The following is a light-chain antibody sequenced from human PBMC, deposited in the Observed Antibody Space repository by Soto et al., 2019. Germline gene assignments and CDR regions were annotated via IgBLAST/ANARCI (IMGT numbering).Light chain of an antibody. V-gene: IGKV3-20*01. Sequence: ELVLTQSPGTLSLSPGERATLSCRASPSISGSSLACYQQKPGQAPRLRIYGASTRATDIPDRFSGSGSGTDFTLINSGLEPEDFAEYYCQKYGYSPVTSGQGTKVDIK. J-gene: IGKJ1*01. CDR3: QKYGYSPVT. CDR1: PSISGSS. CDR2: GAS.